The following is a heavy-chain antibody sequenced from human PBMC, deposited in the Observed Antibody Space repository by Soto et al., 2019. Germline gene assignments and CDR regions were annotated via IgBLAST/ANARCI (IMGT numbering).Heavy chain of an antibody. Sequence: QVQLVQSGAEVKKPGASVKVSCKASGYTFTSYDINWVRQATGQGLEWMGWMNPNSGNTGYAQKFQGRVTMTRNTSISTAYMELSSLRSEDNAAYYCASLGYSGSGYYDYYYGMDVGGHGTTVTVSS. D-gene: IGHD6-13*01. CDR3: ASLGYSGSGYYDYYYGMDV. J-gene: IGHJ6*02. V-gene: IGHV1-8*01. CDR1: GYTFTSYD. CDR2: MNPNSGNT.